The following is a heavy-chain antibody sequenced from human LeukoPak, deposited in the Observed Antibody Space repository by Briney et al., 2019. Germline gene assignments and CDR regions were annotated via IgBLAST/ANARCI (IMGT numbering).Heavy chain of an antibody. Sequence: ASETLSLTCAVSGDSISSDIWWNWVRQPPGKGLEWIGEIHHSGGINYNPSLKSRVTISVDTSKNQFSLKLSSVTAADTAVYYCATLGKQLWLLHRFDYWGQGTLVTVSS. J-gene: IGHJ4*02. CDR2: IHHSGGI. D-gene: IGHD5-18*01. V-gene: IGHV4-4*02. CDR1: GDSISSDIW. CDR3: ATLGKQLWLLHRFDY.